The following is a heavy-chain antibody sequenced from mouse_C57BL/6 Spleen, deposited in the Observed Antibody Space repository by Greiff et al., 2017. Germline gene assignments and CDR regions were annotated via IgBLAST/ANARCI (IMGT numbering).Heavy chain of an antibody. V-gene: IGHV1-15*01. CDR3: TRIYYDYDGEYDY. CDR1: GYTFTDYE. J-gene: IGHJ2*01. CDR2: IDPETGGT. D-gene: IGHD2-4*01. Sequence: VQRVESGAELVRPGASVTLSCKASGYTFTDYEMHWVKQTPVHGLEWIGAIDPETGGTAYNQKFKGKAILTADKSSSTAYMELRSLTSEDSAVYYCTRIYYDYDGEYDYWGQGTTLTVSS.